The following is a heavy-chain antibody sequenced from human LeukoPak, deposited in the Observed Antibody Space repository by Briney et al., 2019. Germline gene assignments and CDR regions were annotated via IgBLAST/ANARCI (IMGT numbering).Heavy chain of an antibody. J-gene: IGHJ4*02. CDR2: ISSSGSTI. D-gene: IGHD3-10*01. CDR3: ARDHYYGSGSHPLY. Sequence: PGRSLRLSCAASGFTFSSYEMNWVRQAPGKGLEWVSYISSSGSTIYYADSVKGRFTISRDNAKNSLYLQMNSLRAEDTAVYYCARDHYYGSGSHPLYWGQGTLVTVSS. V-gene: IGHV3-48*03. CDR1: GFTFSSYE.